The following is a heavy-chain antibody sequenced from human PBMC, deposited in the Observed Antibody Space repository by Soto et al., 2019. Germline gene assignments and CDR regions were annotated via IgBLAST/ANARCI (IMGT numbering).Heavy chain of an antibody. Sequence: VASVKVSCKASGGTFSSYAISWVRQAPGQGLEWMGGIIPIFGTANYAQKFQGRVTITADESTSTAYMELSSLRSEDTAVYYCARESPYYYFDYWGQGTLVTVSS. CDR1: GGTFSSYA. J-gene: IGHJ4*02. CDR3: ARESPYYYFDY. V-gene: IGHV1-69*13. CDR2: IIPIFGTA. D-gene: IGHD2-21*01.